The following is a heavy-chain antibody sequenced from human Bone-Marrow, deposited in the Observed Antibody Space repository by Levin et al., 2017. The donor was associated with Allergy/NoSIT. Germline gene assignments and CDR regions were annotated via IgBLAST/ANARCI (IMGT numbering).Heavy chain of an antibody. CDR1: GGTLGTYA. CDR2: ITPMFGTA. J-gene: IGHJ3*01. V-gene: IGHV1-69*13. Sequence: SVKVSCKASGGTLGTYAFSWLRQAPGQGPEWIGDITPMFGTANYAQKMQGRVTITADEATRTVYMEVNSLISEDTALYYCARKFRQGNDAFDVWGQGTLVTVSS. CDR3: ARKFRQGNDAFDV.